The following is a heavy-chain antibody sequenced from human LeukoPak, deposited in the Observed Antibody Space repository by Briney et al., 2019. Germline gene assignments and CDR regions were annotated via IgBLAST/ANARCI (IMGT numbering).Heavy chain of an antibody. CDR2: ISYDGSNK. J-gene: IGHJ4*02. V-gene: IGHV3-30*18. D-gene: IGHD3-22*01. CDR1: GFTFSSYG. CDR3: AKDPYYYDSSGYPTVIY. Sequence: PGRSLRLSCAASGFTFSSYGMHWVRQAPGKGLEWVAVISYDGSNKYYADSVKGRFTISRDNSKNTLYLQMNSLRAEDTAVYYCAKDPYYYDSSGYPTVIYWGQGTLVTVSS.